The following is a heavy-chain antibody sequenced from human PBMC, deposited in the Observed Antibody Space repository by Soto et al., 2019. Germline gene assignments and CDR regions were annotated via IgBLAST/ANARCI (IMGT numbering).Heavy chain of an antibody. CDR3: ARGVDIVATIQTYYYYYGMDV. D-gene: IGHD5-12*01. CDR1: GGTFSSYA. J-gene: IGHJ6*02. CDR2: IIPIFGTA. Sequence: ASVKVSCKASGGTFSSYAISWVRQAPGQGLEWMGGIIPIFGTANYAQKFQGRVTITADESTSTAYMELSSLRSEDTAVYYCARGVDIVATIQTYYYYYGMDVWGQGTTVTVSS. V-gene: IGHV1-69*13.